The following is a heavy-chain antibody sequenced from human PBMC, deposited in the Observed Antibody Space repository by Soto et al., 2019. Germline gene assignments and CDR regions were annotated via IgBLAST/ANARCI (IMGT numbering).Heavy chain of an antibody. CDR1: GGTFTKYA. J-gene: IGHJ3*01. CDR3: ANGVGGLGGSSGWPDSAFDV. Sequence: QVQLVQAGAAVRKPGSSVKVSCKASGGTFTKYAITWVRQAPRQGLEWMGGNVPLPGTTNYAQKFRGRVTISADESTNTAYLELSSLRSEDTAVYYCANGVGGLGGSSGWPDSAFDVWGQGTMVIVSS. CDR2: NVPLPGTT. D-gene: IGHD6-19*01. V-gene: IGHV1-69*01.